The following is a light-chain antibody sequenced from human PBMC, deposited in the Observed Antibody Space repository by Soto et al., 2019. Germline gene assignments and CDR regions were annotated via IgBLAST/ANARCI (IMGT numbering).Light chain of an antibody. CDR3: CSYAGSYTHYV. Sequence: QSALTQPRSVSGSPGQSITISCTGTSSDVGGYNYVSWYRQHPGKAPKLMIYDVSKRPSGVPDRFSGSKSGNTASLTISGLQAEDEADNYCCSYAGSYTHYVFGTGTKLTVL. CDR2: DVS. J-gene: IGLJ1*01. CDR1: SSDVGGYNY. V-gene: IGLV2-11*01.